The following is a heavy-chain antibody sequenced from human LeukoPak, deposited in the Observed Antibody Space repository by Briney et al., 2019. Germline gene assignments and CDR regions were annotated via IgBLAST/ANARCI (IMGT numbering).Heavy chain of an antibody. CDR1: GYTFTGYA. J-gene: IGHJ6*02. CDR3: ARDPSIYAMDV. Sequence: ASVKVSCKASGYTFTGYAMNWVRQAPGQGLEWMGWINTNTGNPTCAQGFTGRFVFSLDTSVSTAYLQISSLKAEDTAVYYCARDPSIYAMDVWGQGTTVTVSS. V-gene: IGHV7-4-1*02. CDR2: INTNTGNP.